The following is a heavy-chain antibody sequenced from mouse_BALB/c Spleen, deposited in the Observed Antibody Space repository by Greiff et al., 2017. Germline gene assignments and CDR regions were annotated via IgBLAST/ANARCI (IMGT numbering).Heavy chain of an antibody. V-gene: IGHV2-2*02. Sequence: VQVVESGPGLVQPSQSLSITCTVSGFSLTSYGVHWVRQSPGKGLEWLGVIWSGGSTDYNAAFISRLSISKDNSKSQVFFKMNSLQANDTAIYYCATNDYDGAWFAYWGQGTLVTVSA. D-gene: IGHD2-4*01. CDR1: GFSLTSYG. CDR2: IWSGGST. CDR3: ATNDYDGAWFAY. J-gene: IGHJ3*01.